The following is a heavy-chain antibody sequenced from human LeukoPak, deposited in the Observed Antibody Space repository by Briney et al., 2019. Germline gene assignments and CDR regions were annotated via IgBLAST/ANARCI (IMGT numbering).Heavy chain of an antibody. J-gene: IGHJ4*02. V-gene: IGHV1-2*04. CDR1: GYTFTSYY. CDR2: INPNSGGT. D-gene: IGHD6-6*01. CDR3: ARERDSSSYGALDFDY. Sequence: ASVKVSCKASGYTFTSYYMHWVRQAPGQGLEWMGWINPNSGGTNYAQKFQGWVTMTRDTSISTAYMELSRLRSDDTAVYYCARERDSSSYGALDFDYWGQGTLVTVSS.